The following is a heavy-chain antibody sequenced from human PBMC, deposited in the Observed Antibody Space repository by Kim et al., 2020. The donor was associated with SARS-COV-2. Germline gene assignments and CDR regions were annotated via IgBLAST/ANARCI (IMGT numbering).Heavy chain of an antibody. J-gene: IGHJ6*02. V-gene: IGHV1-18*01. D-gene: IGHD3-16*01. CDR2: LSAYHGNT. CDR3: AGGVGYGMEG. Sequence: ASLQVSCKASGYTFTSYGISWVQQAPGQGLSWKGWLSAYHGNTNYAQKLQGRVTMTTDPSTSTAYMELRSRRSDDPAVYYGAGGVGYGMEGGGQGKTVTVSS. CDR1: GYTFTSYG.